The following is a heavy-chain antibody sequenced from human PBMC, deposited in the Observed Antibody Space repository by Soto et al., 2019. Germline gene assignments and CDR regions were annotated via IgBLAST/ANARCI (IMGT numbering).Heavy chain of an antibody. Sequence: EVQLEESGGGLVQPGGSPRLSCAASGFTFSSYWMTWVRQAPGKGLEWVANIKEDGSEQYQVDSVKGRFTFSRDNAKKTLYLQMNSLRVEDTAVYYCARLTAAGGVDQFDYWGQGTLVTVFS. J-gene: IGHJ4*02. CDR2: IKEDGSEQ. CDR3: ARLTAAGGVDQFDY. D-gene: IGHD6-13*01. V-gene: IGHV3-7*05. CDR1: GFTFSSYW.